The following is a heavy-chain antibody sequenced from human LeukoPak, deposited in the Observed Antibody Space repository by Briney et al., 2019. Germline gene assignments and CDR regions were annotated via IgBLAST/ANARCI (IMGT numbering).Heavy chain of an antibody. CDR1: GGSISSSHW. CDR3: AEGGAVVPAARVPEYFQH. CDR2: IYHSGST. J-gene: IGHJ1*01. V-gene: IGHV4-4*02. D-gene: IGHD2-2*01. Sequence: SETLSLTCAVSGGSISSSHWWSWVRQPPGKGLEWIGEIYHSGSTNYNPSLKSRVTISVDKSKHQFSLQLSSVTAADTAVYYCAEGGAVVPAARVPEYFQHWGEGTLVTVSS.